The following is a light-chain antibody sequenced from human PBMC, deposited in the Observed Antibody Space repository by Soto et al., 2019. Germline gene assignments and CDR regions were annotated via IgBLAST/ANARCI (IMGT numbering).Light chain of an antibody. CDR2: DAS. Sequence: EIVLTQSPATLSLSPGERATLSCRASQSINRHLAWYRQKPGQAPRLLIYDASNRATGIPARFSGSGSGTDFTLTISSREPEDFGVYYCQQRSNWPPFTFGGGTKLEIK. V-gene: IGKV3-11*01. CDR1: QSINRH. CDR3: QQRSNWPPFT. J-gene: IGKJ4*01.